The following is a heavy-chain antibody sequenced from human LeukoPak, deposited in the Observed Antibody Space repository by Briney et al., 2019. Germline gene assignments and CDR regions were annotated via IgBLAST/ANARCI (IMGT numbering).Heavy chain of an antibody. V-gene: IGHV1-2*02. Sequence: ASVKVSCKASGNTFTGYYMHWVRQAPGQGLEWMGWINPNSGGTNYAQKFQGSVTMTRDTSISIAYMELRRTAVYYCARVPTGAFDIWGQGTMVTVSS. CDR3: ARVPTGAFDI. CDR2: INPNSGGT. J-gene: IGHJ3*02. D-gene: IGHD1-1*01. CDR1: GNTFTGYY.